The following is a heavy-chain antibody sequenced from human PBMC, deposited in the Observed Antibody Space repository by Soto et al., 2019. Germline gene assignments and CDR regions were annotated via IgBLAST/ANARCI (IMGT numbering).Heavy chain of an antibody. CDR2: IYYSGST. Sequence: QLQLQESGPGLVKPSETLSLTCTVSGGSISSSSYYWGWIRQPPGKGLEWIGSIYYSGSTYYNPSLKSRSTIAVDTSKNQFSLKLSSVTAADTAVYYCARRSYYGSVSHNWFDPGGQGTLVTVSS. CDR3: ARRSYYGSVSHNWFDP. J-gene: IGHJ5*02. D-gene: IGHD3-10*01. V-gene: IGHV4-39*01. CDR1: GGSISSSSYY.